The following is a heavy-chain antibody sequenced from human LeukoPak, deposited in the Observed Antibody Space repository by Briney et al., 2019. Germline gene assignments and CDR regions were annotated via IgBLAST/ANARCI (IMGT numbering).Heavy chain of an antibody. J-gene: IGHJ3*02. V-gene: IGHV3-23*01. D-gene: IGHD2-2*01. Sequence: GGSLRLSCAASGLTFTSYPMSWVRQAPGKGLEWVSGISGSGAGTYYADSVKGRFTISRDNAKNTLYLEVSSLRAEDTAVYYCARVGYYSSNAFDMWGQGTMVTVSS. CDR3: ARVGYYSSNAFDM. CDR1: GLTFTSYP. CDR2: ISGSGAGT.